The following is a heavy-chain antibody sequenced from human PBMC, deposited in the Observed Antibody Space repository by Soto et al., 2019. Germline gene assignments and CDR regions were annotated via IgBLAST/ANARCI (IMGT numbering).Heavy chain of an antibody. Sequence: SVKVSCKTSGGTFSTYAISWVRQAPGQGLEWMGGIIPIFGTANYAQKFQGRVTITADESTSTAYMELSSLRSEETAVYYCARALEEYYYDSSGYYYGYWGQGTLVTVSS. CDR3: ARALEEYYYDSSGYYYGY. D-gene: IGHD3-22*01. CDR1: GGTFSTYA. CDR2: IIPIFGTA. V-gene: IGHV1-69*13. J-gene: IGHJ4*02.